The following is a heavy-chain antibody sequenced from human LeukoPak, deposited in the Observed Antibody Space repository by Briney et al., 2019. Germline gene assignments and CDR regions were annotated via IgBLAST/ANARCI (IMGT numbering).Heavy chain of an antibody. J-gene: IGHJ3*02. D-gene: IGHD3-22*01. CDR3: ARPQYYYDSSGYYYSGAFDI. CDR1: GYSFTSYW. V-gene: IGHV5-51*01. Sequence: GESLKISCKGSGYSFTSYWIGWVRQMPGKGLEWMGIIYPGDSDTRYNPSFQGQVTISADKSISTAYLQWSSLKASDTAMYYCARPQYYYDSSGYYYSGAFDIWGQGTMVTVSS. CDR2: IYPGDSDT.